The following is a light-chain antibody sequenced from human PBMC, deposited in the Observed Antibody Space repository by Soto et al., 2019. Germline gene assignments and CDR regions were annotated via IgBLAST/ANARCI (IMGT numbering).Light chain of an antibody. V-gene: IGKV3-20*01. CDR1: QSVSSN. CDR3: QQYVGSSRT. Sequence: EIVMTQSPATLSVSPGERATLSCRASQSVSSNLAWYQQKPGQDPRLLIYAVSTRATGIPDRFSGSGSGTDFTLTISRLEPEDVAVYHCQQYVGSSRTFGKGTKVDIK. J-gene: IGKJ1*01. CDR2: AVS.